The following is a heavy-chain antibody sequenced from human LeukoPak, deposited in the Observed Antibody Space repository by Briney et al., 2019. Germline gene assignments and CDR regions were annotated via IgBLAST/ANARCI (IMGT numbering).Heavy chain of an antibody. Sequence: SVKVSCKASGGTFSSYAISWVRQAPGQGLEWMGGIIPIFGTANYAQKFQGRVTITTDESTSTAYMELSSLRSEDTAVYYCAGSTTVTTKVYYYYYMDVWGKGTTVNVSS. V-gene: IGHV1-69*05. CDR3: AGSTTVTTKVYYYYYMDV. CDR1: GGTFSSYA. J-gene: IGHJ6*03. CDR2: IIPIFGTA. D-gene: IGHD4-17*01.